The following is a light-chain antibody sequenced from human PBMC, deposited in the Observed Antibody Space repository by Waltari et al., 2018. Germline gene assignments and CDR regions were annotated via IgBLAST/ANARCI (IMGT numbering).Light chain of an antibody. CDR2: KAS. Sequence: DIQMTQSPSTLSASVGDRVTITCRASQSISSWLAWYQQKPGKAPKLLIYKASSLASGVPSRFSGSGSGTDFTLTISSLQPDDFATYYCQQYKSYSQTFGQGTKVEIK. CDR3: QQYKSYSQT. CDR1: QSISSW. J-gene: IGKJ1*01. V-gene: IGKV1-5*03.